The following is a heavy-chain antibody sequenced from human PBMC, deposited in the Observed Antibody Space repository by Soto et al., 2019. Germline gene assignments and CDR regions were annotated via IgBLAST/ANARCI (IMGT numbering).Heavy chain of an antibody. CDR2: IYHSGST. J-gene: IGHJ4*02. CDR1: GGTISSGGYS. D-gene: IGHD5-18*01. CDR3: ARSRGYSYGQGYYFDY. Sequence: PSETLSLTSAVSGGTISSGGYSWSWIRQPPGKGLEWIGYIYHSGSTYYNPSLKSRVTISVDRSKNQFSLKLSSVTAADTAVYYCARSRGYSYGQGYYFDYWGQGTLVTVSS. V-gene: IGHV4-30-2*01.